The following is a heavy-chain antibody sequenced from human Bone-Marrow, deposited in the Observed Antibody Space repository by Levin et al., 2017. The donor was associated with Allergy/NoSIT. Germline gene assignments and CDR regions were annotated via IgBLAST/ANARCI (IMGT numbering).Heavy chain of an antibody. CDR1: GFTYSNYD. CDR3: AKDSDYPGDSDSYDDAFDI. CDR2: ISGTGATT. V-gene: IGHV3-23*01. J-gene: IGHJ3*02. D-gene: IGHD3-22*01. Sequence: GGSLRLSCAASGFTYSNYDMHWVRQAPGKGLEWVSVISGTGATTYYADSVKGRFTVSRDNPKSTLYLQMNSLRVEDTAVYYCAKDSDYPGDSDSYDDAFDIWGQGTVVTVSS.